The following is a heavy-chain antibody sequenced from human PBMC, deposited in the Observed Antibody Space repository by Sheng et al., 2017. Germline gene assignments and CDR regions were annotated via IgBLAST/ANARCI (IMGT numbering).Heavy chain of an antibody. CDR2: IYNGDTT. Sequence: DVQLVESGGGLGPAGGGSLRLSCTVSGFTVNANYMAWVRQAPGKGLECVSVIYNGDTTYYADSVKGRFTISRDNFKNTLYLQMSNLRTEDTAIYFCARVLDGYTPGGWFDSWGQG. V-gene: IGHV3-66*02. CDR3: ARVLDGYTPGGWFDS. D-gene: IGHD5-12*01. J-gene: IGHJ5*01. CDR1: GFTVNANY.